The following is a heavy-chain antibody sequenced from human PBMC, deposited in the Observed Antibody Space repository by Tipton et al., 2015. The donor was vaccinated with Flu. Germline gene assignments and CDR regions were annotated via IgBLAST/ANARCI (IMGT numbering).Heavy chain of an antibody. CDR3: ARTAENYYYGTGGSSLAAGWYFDL. CDR2: IYDSGST. J-gene: IGHJ2*01. D-gene: IGHD3-22*01. CDR1: GYPISSAYY. Sequence: TLSLTCVVSGYPISSAYYWGWIRQPPGKGLEWIGYIYDSGSTYYNPSLRSRLTISVDTSKHQFSLKLSSVTAADTAVYYCARTAENYYYGTGGSSLAAGWYFDLWGRGTLVTVSS. V-gene: IGHV4-38-2*01.